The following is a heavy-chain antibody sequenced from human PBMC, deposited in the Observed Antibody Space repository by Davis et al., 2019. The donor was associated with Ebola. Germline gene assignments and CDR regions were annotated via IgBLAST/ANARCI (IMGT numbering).Heavy chain of an antibody. V-gene: IGHV3-23*01. J-gene: IGHJ4*02. CDR3: ATTPQYSSGQNKPFDY. Sequence: GGSLRLSCAASGFVFRSYVMSWVRRAPGKGLEWVSTLGLSADTYYADSVKGRFTISRDNSKNTLYLQMNSLRAEDTAVYYCATTPQYSSGQNKPFDYWGQGTLVTVSS. CDR2: LGLSADT. D-gene: IGHD6-19*01. CDR1: GFVFRSYV.